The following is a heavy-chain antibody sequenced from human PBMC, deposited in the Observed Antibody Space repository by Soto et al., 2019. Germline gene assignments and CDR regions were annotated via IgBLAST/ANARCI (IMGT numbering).Heavy chain of an antibody. V-gene: IGHV3-33*06. CDR2: IWNHGKTE. CDR1: GWTCRNYG. Sequence: AGGSLRLACEAAGWTCRNYGMHWVRQAPGRGLEWVALIWNHGKTENYADAVQGRFSISRDNSKNTLYLQMNSLRAEDTAVYYCAKNPGYYYDSTGYHFDYWGQGA. J-gene: IGHJ4*02. D-gene: IGHD3-22*01. CDR3: AKNPGYYYDSTGYHFDY.